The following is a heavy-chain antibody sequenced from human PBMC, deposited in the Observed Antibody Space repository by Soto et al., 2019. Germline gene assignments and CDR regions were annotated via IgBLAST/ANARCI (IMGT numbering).Heavy chain of an antibody. CDR1: GFTFSNAW. CDR2: IKSKTDGGTT. J-gene: IGHJ4*02. D-gene: IGHD2-15*01. Sequence: GGSLRLSCAASGFTFSNAWMSWVRQAPGKGLEWVGRIKSKTDGGTTDYAAPVKGRFTISRDDSKNTLYLQMNSLKTEDAAVYYCTTDEPFRSGDSVPFDYWGQGTLVTVSS. V-gene: IGHV3-15*01. CDR3: TTDEPFRSGDSVPFDY.